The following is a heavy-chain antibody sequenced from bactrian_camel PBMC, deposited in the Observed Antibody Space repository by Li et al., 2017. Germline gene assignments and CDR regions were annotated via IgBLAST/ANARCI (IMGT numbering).Heavy chain of an antibody. CDR1: GLTFTSDY. J-gene: IGHJ4*01. CDR2: IYTGGGTT. Sequence: QVQLVESGGGLVQPGESLRLSCAASGLTFTSDYTSWVRQAPGKGLEWVSSIYTGGGTTYYADSVKGRFAISRDDAENTVYLQMNSLESNDTATYYCATRSDGGVWSGRAGYNYWGQGTQVTVS. V-gene: IGHV3-2*01. D-gene: IGHD3*01. CDR3: ATRSDGGVWSGRAGYNY.